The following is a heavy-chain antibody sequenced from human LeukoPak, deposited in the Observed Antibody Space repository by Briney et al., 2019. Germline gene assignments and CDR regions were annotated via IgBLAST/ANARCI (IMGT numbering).Heavy chain of an antibody. D-gene: IGHD3-22*01. V-gene: IGHV4-34*01. J-gene: IGHJ3*02. CDR1: GGSISSYY. CDR3: ARGTYYYDSSGSIGDAFDI. CDR2: INHSGST. Sequence: SETLSLTCTVSGGSISSYYWSWIRQPPGKGLEWIGEINHSGSTNYNPSLKSRVTISVDTSKNQFSLKLSSVTAADTAVYYCARGTYYYDSSGSIGDAFDIWGQGTMVTVSS.